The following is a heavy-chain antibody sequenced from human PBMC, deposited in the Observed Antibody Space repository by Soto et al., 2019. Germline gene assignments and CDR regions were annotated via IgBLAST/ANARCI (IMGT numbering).Heavy chain of an antibody. CDR2: ISYDGSNK. Sequence: GGSLRLSCAASGFTFSSYGMHWVRQAPGKGLEWVAVISYDGSNKYYADSVKGRFTISRDNSKNTLYLQMNSLRAEDTAVYYCAKTIGGSRYYDILTGYYTTDAFDIWGQGTMVTVSS. J-gene: IGHJ3*02. CDR1: GFTFSSYG. D-gene: IGHD3-9*01. CDR3: AKTIGGSRYYDILTGYYTTDAFDI. V-gene: IGHV3-30*18.